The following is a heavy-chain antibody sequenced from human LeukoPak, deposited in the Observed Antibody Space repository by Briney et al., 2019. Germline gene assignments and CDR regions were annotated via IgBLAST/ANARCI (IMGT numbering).Heavy chain of an antibody. Sequence: ASETLSLTCTVSGDSISSYYWSWIRQPPGKRLERIGYIYHSGSTNYNPSLKSRVTISADTSKYQFSLKLSSVTAADTAVYYCATGYSSTWYYFDYWGQGTLITVSS. V-gene: IGHV4-59*01. D-gene: IGHD6-13*01. J-gene: IGHJ4*02. CDR1: GDSISSYY. CDR3: ATGYSSTWYYFDY. CDR2: IYHSGST.